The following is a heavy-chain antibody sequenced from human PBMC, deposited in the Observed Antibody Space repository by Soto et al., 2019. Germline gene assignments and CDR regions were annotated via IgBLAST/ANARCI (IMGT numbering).Heavy chain of an antibody. CDR3: ARIIEGAFDI. CDR1: GFSLSNARMG. V-gene: IGHV2-26*01. J-gene: IGHJ3*02. CDR2: IFTNDEK. Sequence: HVTLKESGPVLVKPTETLTLTCTVSGFSLSNARMGVSWIRQPPGKALEWLAHIFTNDEKSYSTSLKTRLTITKDNSQSQVVLTMTIMDPVDTATYYCARIIEGAFDIWGQGTMVTVSS.